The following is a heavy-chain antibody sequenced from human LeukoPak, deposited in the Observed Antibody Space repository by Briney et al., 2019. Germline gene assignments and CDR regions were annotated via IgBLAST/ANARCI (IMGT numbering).Heavy chain of an antibody. J-gene: IGHJ6*04. D-gene: IGHD2-21*01. CDR2: ISYDESNK. V-gene: IGHV3-30*18. CDR1: GFIFSSYG. Sequence: PGGALRLSCAVSGFIFSSYGIHSVRQVPGKGLEWVAGISYDESNKYYADSVKGRFTIPRDSPKNTLYLQMNNLRDEDTDVYYLPKELYCGGDCYGMDVGGERPTDSVSS. CDR3: PKELYCGGDCYGMDV.